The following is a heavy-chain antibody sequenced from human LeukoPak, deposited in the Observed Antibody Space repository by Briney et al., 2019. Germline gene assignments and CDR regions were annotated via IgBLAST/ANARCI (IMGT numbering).Heavy chain of an antibody. CDR1: GGSISSYY. Sequence: SETLSLTCTVSGGSISSYYWSWIRQPPGKGLEWIGYIYYSGSTNYNPSLKSRVTISVDTSKNQFSLKLSSVTAADTAVYYCARGTLRDYWGQGTLVTVSS. J-gene: IGHJ4*02. V-gene: IGHV4-59*01. CDR2: IYYSGST. CDR3: ARGTLRDY. D-gene: IGHD3/OR15-3a*01.